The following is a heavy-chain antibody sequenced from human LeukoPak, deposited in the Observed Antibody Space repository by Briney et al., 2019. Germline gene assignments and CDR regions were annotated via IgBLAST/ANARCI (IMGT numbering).Heavy chain of an antibody. CDR1: GGTFSSYA. Sequence: EASVKVSCKASGGTFSSYAISWVRQAPGQGLEWMGGIIPIFGTANYAQKFQGRVTITADESTSTAYMELSSLRSEDAAVYYCARDSGSGNNDYWGQGTLVTVSS. D-gene: IGHD1-26*01. CDR2: IIPIFGTA. CDR3: ARDSGSGNNDY. V-gene: IGHV1-69*13. J-gene: IGHJ4*02.